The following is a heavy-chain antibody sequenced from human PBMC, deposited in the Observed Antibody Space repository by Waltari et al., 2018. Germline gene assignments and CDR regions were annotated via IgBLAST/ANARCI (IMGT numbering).Heavy chain of an antibody. CDR1: GGSISSGDYY. CDR2: IKSKTDGGTT. CDR3: TTGLDYGDNEDPFDY. Sequence: VQLQESGPGLVKPSQTLSLTCTVSGGSISSGDYYWSWIRQPPGKGLEWVGRIKSKTDGGTTDYAAPVKGRFTISRDDSKNTLYLQMNSLKTEDTAVYYCTTGLDYGDNEDPFDYWGQGTLVTVSS. D-gene: IGHD4-17*01. J-gene: IGHJ4*02. V-gene: IGHV3-15*01.